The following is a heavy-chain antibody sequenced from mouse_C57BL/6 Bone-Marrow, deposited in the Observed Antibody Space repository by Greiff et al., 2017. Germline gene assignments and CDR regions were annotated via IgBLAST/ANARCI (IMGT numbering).Heavy chain of an antibody. CDR1: GYTFTSYW. J-gene: IGHJ4*01. Sequence: QVQLQQPGAELVKPGASVKMSCKASGYTFTSYWITWVKQRPGQGLEWIGDIYPGSGSTNYNEKFKSKATLTVDKSSSTAYMQLSSLTSEDSAVYYCARSNWVYAIDYWGQGTSVTVSS. V-gene: IGHV1-55*01. CDR3: ARSNWVYAIDY. CDR2: IYPGSGST. D-gene: IGHD4-1*01.